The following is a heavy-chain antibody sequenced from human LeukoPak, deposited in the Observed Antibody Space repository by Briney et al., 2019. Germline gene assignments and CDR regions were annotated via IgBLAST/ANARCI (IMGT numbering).Heavy chain of an antibody. D-gene: IGHD5-24*01. Sequence: KPSETLSLTCTVSGGSISSSNYFWGWIRQPPGKGLEWIGTLFDNGTIYYGQSFKSRVSISVDTSKNQFSLNLRSLAAEDTAVYYCAKGGVATMRDGYNYYYYYMEVWGRGTTVTVSS. CDR1: GGSISSSNYF. CDR2: LFDNGTI. CDR3: AKGGVATMRDGYNYYYYYMEV. V-gene: IGHV4-39*07. J-gene: IGHJ6*03.